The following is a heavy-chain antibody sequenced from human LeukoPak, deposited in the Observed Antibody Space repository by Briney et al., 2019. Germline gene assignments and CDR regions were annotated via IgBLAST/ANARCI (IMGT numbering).Heavy chain of an antibody. CDR2: IKEDGSAK. Sequence: GGSLRLSCAASGFIFSTYWMNWVRQAPGKGLEGVANIKEDGSAKYYVDSVKGRFTISRDNARNLLYLQMNRLRAEDTAVYYCVMDMDVWGQGTTVTVSS. J-gene: IGHJ6*02. V-gene: IGHV3-7*05. CDR3: VMDMDV. CDR1: GFIFSTYW.